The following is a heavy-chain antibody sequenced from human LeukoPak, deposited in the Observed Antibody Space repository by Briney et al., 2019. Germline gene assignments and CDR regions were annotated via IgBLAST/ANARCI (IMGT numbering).Heavy chain of an antibody. CDR2: IYYSGST. J-gene: IGHJ3*02. CDR3: ARFPRYNWNFHDAFDI. Sequence: PSETLSLTCAVSGGSISSSNWWSWVRQPPGKGLEWIGYIYYSGSTYYNPSLKSRVTISVDTSKNQFSLKLSSVTAADTAVYYCARFPRYNWNFHDAFDIWGQGTMVTVSS. D-gene: IGHD1-7*01. V-gene: IGHV4-4*02. CDR1: GGSISSSNW.